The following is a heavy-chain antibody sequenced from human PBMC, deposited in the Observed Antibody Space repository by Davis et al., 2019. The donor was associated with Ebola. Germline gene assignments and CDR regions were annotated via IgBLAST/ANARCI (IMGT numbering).Heavy chain of an antibody. CDR1: GYTFTSYA. V-gene: IGHV7-4-1*02. CDR3: ASGLEVGATSAFDI. D-gene: IGHD1-26*01. Sequence: AASVKVSCKASGYTFTSYAMNWVRQAPGQGLEWMGWINTNTGNPTYAQGFTGRFAFSLDTSVSTAYLQISSLKAEDTAVYYCASGLEVGATSAFDIWGQGTMVTVSS. CDR2: INTNTGNP. J-gene: IGHJ3*02.